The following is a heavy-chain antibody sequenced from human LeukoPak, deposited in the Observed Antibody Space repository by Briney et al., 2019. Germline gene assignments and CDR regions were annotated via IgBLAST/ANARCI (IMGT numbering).Heavy chain of an antibody. CDR1: GYSISSGYW. D-gene: IGHD2-21*02. CDR2: IYHSGST. Sequence: SETLSLTCTVSGYSISSGYWWGWIRQPPGKGLEWIGSIYHSGSTYYHPSLKSRVTMSVDTSRNQFSLKLNSVTAADTAVYYCARETAMIHRLISGDYYYYMDVWGKGTTVTVSS. V-gene: IGHV4-38-2*02. J-gene: IGHJ6*03. CDR3: ARETAMIHRLISGDYYYYMDV.